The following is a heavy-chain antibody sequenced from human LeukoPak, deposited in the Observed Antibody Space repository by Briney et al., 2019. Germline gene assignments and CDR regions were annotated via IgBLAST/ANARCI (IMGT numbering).Heavy chain of an antibody. CDR3: ARGPDSSGD. Sequence: SETLSLTCAVYGGSFSGYYWSWIRQPPGKGLEWIGEINHSGSTNYNPSLKSRVTISVDTSKNQFSLKLSSVTAADTAVYYCARGPDSSGDWGQGTLVTVSS. V-gene: IGHV4-34*01. J-gene: IGHJ4*02. CDR1: GGSFSGYY. D-gene: IGHD3-22*01. CDR2: INHSGST.